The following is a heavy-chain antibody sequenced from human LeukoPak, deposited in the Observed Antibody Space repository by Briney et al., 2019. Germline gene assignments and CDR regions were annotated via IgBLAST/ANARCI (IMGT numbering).Heavy chain of an antibody. J-gene: IGHJ6*03. D-gene: IGHD4-17*01. Sequence: SETLSLTCAVYGGSFSGYYWSWIRQPPGKGLEWIGEINHSGSTNYNPSLKSRVTMSVDTSKNQFSLKLSSVTAADTAVYYCAREATVTLTYYYYYMDVWGKGTTVTISS. CDR3: AREATVTLTYYYYYMDV. CDR2: INHSGST. CDR1: GGSFSGYY. V-gene: IGHV4-34*01.